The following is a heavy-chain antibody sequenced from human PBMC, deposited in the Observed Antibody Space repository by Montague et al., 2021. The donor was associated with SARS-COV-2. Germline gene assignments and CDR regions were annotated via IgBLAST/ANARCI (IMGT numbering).Heavy chain of an antibody. D-gene: IGHD3-16*02. Sequence: VYSGAYGRHSWSWVRQPPGKALEWIGEIDHSGISNYSPSLRSRVTISIDTAKNQIPLNLKSVTAANATVYFCATNPAGYPGYWGHGTLVTIS. CDR3: ATNPAGYPGY. CDR2: IDHSGIS. CDR1: SGAYGRHS. V-gene: IGHV4-34*01. J-gene: IGHJ4*01.